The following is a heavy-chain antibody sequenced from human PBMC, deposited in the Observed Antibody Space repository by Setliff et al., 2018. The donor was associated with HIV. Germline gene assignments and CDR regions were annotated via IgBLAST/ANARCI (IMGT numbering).Heavy chain of an antibody. V-gene: IGHV4-59*08. J-gene: IGHJ2*01. CDR1: GGSISSYY. D-gene: IGHD4-17*01. CDR3: ARSALYGDNFRICWYFDV. Sequence: SETLSLTCTVSGGSISSYYWSWVRQTPGKGLEWIGSISYSGGTNHNPSLKSRVTISIDTSKNQFSLKLTSVTAADTAVYYCARSALYGDNFRICWYFDVWGRGTLVTVSS. CDR2: ISYSGGT.